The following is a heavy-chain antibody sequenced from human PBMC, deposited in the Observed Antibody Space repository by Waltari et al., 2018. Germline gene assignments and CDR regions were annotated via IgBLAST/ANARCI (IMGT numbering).Heavy chain of an antibody. D-gene: IGHD3-10*01. J-gene: IGHJ5*02. CDR2: INSEGSST. CDR3: ARRAVRGFIKEGPTWFDP. CDR1: GFTFSSYW. V-gene: IGHV3-74*01. Sequence: EVQLVESGGGLVQPGGSLRLSCAASGFTFSSYWLYWVRQAPGKGLVGVSRINSEGSSTIYADSVKGRFTISRDNAKNTLYLQMNSLRVDDTAVYFCARRAVRGFIKEGPTWFDPWGQGTLVTVSS.